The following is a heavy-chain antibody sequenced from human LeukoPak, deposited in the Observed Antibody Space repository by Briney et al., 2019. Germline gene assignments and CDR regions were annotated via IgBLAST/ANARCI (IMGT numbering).Heavy chain of an antibody. CDR1: GFTFSNAW. Sequence: GGSLRLSCAASGFTFSNAWMSWARQAPGKGLEWVSYISSSSSTIYYADSVKGRFTISRDNAKNSLYLQMNSLRAEDTAVYYCARGGATYYFDYWGQGTLVTVSS. CDR3: ARGGATYYFDY. J-gene: IGHJ4*02. CDR2: ISSSSSTI. D-gene: IGHD1-26*01. V-gene: IGHV3-48*01.